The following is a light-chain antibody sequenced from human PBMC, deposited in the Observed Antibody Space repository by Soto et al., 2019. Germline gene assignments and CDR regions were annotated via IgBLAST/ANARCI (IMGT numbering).Light chain of an antibody. CDR3: QQYGSAPPYT. J-gene: IGKJ2*01. CDR2: GSS. CDR1: QSVRNNY. Sequence: EVVLTQSPGTLSLSPGERATLSCRASQSVRNNYLAWYQQKPGQGPSLLIFGSSDRATGIPDRFSGSGSGTDFTLTISRLELEDFAVYYCQQYGSAPPYTFGQGTKLEIK. V-gene: IGKV3-20*01.